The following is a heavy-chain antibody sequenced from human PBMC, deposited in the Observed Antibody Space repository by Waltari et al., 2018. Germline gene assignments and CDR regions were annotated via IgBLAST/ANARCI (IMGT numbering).Heavy chain of an antibody. D-gene: IGHD2-15*01. CDR1: GDSVTSANW. J-gene: IGHJ4*02. CDR2: VFSTRKT. V-gene: IGHV4-4*02. Sequence: QLQESGPGLVKPSGTLSLSCAVPGDSVTSANWWSCVRQSPQRGLEWIGQVFSTRKTNYSPSFASRVTMSLDASNTQFSLKVTSSTAADTAVYYCARDRGRGLYLDVWGPGTLVTVSP. CDR3: ARDRGRGLYLDV.